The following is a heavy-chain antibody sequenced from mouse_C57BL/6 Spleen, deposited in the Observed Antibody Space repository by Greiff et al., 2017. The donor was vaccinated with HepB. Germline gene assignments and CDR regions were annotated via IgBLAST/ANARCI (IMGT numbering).Heavy chain of an antibody. CDR3: AKIGGYYGNYAMDY. V-gene: IGHV1-66*01. D-gene: IGHD2-1*01. CDR2: IYPGSGNT. Sequence: VQLQQSGPELVKPGASVKISCKASGYSFTSYYIHWVKQRPGQGLEWIGWIYPGSGNTKYNEKFKGKATLTADTSSSTAYMQLSSLTSEDSAVYYGAKIGGYYGNYAMDYWGQRTSVTVSS. CDR1: GYSFTSYY. J-gene: IGHJ4*01.